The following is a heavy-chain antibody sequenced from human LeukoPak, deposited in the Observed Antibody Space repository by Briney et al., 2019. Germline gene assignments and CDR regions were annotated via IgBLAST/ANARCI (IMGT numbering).Heavy chain of an antibody. J-gene: IGHJ4*02. CDR3: ARSGVATCHY. Sequence: GGSLRLSCQASGFTFSDYAMSWVRQAPGKGLEWVSSINPDGGSFFADSVKGRFTISRDESRSVVYLQMNTLSAEGTAVYYCARSGVATCHYWGQGILVAVSS. CDR1: GFTFSDYA. V-gene: IGHV3-23*01. D-gene: IGHD3-10*01. CDR2: INPDGGS.